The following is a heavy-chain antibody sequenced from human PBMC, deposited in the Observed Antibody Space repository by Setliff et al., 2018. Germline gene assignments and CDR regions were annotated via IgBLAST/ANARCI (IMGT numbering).Heavy chain of an antibody. J-gene: IGHJ3*02. Sequence: GSLRLSCAASGFAFSTYFMSWFRQAPGKGLEWLSYVTTTGGFTKEADSVRGRFSVSRDNSKKSVYLQINDLRAEDTALYFCAKGGDWDDQHYAFDIWGQGAMVTVSS. CDR1: GFAFSTYF. V-gene: IGHV3-11*03. CDR3: AKGGDWDDQHYAFDI. D-gene: IGHD1-1*01. CDR2: VTTTGGFT.